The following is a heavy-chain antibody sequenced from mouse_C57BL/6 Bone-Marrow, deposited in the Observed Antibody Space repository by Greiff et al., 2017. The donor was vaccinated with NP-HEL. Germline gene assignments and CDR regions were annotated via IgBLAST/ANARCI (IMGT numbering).Heavy chain of an antibody. V-gene: IGHV1-15*01. CDR2: IDPETGGT. CDR1: GYTFTDYE. CDR3: TRDPYYYGSSHYFDY. D-gene: IGHD1-1*01. Sequence: LVESGAELVRPGASVTLSCKASGYTFTDYEMHWVKQTPVHGLEWIGAIDPETGGTAYNQKFKGKAILTADKSSSTAYMELRSLTSEDSAVYYCTRDPYYYGSSHYFDYWGQGTTLTVSS. J-gene: IGHJ2*01.